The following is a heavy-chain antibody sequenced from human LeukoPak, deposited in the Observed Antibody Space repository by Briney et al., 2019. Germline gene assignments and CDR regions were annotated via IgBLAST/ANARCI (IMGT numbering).Heavy chain of an antibody. D-gene: IGHD2-8*02. V-gene: IGHV3-30*02. CDR2: IRYDGSNK. J-gene: IGHJ4*02. CDR3: AKDTGLLFRV. CDR1: GFTFSSYV. Sequence: GGSLRLSCAASGFTFSSYVMHWVRQAPGKGLEWVAFIRYDGSNKYYADSVKGRFTISRDNSKNTLYLQMNSLRAEDTAVYYCAKDTGLLFRVWGQGTLVTVSS.